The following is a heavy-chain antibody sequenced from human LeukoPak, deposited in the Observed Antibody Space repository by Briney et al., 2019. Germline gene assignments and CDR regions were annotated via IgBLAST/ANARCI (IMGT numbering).Heavy chain of an antibody. CDR3: ARVFQYTSWFDP. V-gene: IGHV3-74*01. Sequence: GGSLRLSCAASGFTFSSYWMHWVRQAPGKGLVWVSRINSDGSSTSYADSVKGRFTISRDNAKNTLYLQMNSLRAEDTAVYYCARVFQYTSWFDPWGQGTLVTVSS. CDR2: INSDGSST. J-gene: IGHJ5*02. D-gene: IGHD1-1*01. CDR1: GFTFSSYW.